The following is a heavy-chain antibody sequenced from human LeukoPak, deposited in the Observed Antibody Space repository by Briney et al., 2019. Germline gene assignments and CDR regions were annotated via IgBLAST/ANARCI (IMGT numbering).Heavy chain of an antibody. D-gene: IGHD2-2*01. CDR1: GGSISSYY. Sequence: SETLSLTCTVSGGSISSYYWSWIRQPPGKGLEWIGYIYYSGSTNYNPSLKSRVTISVDTSKNQFSLKLSSVTAADTAVYYCAGRPEVLPAAIRLRGPNDYYRMDVWREGPTVNVYS. CDR2: IYYSGST. V-gene: IGHV4-59*01. CDR3: AGRPEVLPAAIRLRGPNDYYRMDV. J-gene: IGHJ6*04.